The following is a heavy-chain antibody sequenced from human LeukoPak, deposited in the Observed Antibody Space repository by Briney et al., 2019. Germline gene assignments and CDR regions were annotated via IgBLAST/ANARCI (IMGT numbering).Heavy chain of an antibody. CDR3: ARVGYSGYDAPHKYFDY. CDR1: GFTFSSYA. Sequence: GGSLRFSCAASGFTFSSYAMSWVRQAPGKGLEWVSAISGSGGSTYYADSVKGRFTISRDNSKNTLYLQMNSLRAEDTAVYYCARVGYSGYDAPHKYFDYWGRGTLATVSS. D-gene: IGHD5-12*01. J-gene: IGHJ4*02. CDR2: ISGSGGST. V-gene: IGHV3-23*01.